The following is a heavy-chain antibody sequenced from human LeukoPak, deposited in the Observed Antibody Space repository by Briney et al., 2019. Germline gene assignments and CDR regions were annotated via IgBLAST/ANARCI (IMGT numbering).Heavy chain of an antibody. V-gene: IGHV3-30*04. D-gene: IGHD4-17*01. CDR1: GFTFSSYA. Sequence: PGRSLRLSCAASGFTFSSYAMHWVRQAPGKGLEWVAVISYDGSNKYYADSVKGRFTISRDNSKNTLYLQMNSLRAEDTAVYYCARDLYTPGPYDYGDSGLPRFDPWGQGTLVTVSS. J-gene: IGHJ5*02. CDR3: ARDLYTPGPYDYGDSGLPRFDP. CDR2: ISYDGSNK.